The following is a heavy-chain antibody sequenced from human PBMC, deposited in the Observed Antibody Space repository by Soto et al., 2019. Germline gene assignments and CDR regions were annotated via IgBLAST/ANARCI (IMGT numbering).Heavy chain of an antibody. CDR2: IIPIFGTA. V-gene: IGHV1-69*13. Sequence: SVKVSCKASGGTFSSYAISWVRQAPGQGLEWMGGIIPIFGTANYAQKFQGRVTITADESTSTAYMELSSLRSEDTAVYYCASCRPDYDFWSGYYDNRHYYYGMDVWGQGTTVPVSS. CDR3: ASCRPDYDFWSGYYDNRHYYYGMDV. J-gene: IGHJ6*02. CDR1: GGTFSSYA. D-gene: IGHD3-3*01.